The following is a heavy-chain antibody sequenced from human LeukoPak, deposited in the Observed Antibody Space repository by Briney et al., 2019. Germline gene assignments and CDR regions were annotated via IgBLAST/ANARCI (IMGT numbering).Heavy chain of an antibody. CDR3: ARGKRREYSYYYYGMDV. V-gene: IGHV4-34*01. D-gene: IGHD5-18*01. CDR1: GGSFSGYY. CDR2: INHSGST. Sequence: SETLSLTCAVYGGSFSGYYWSWIRQPPGKGLEWIGEINHSGSTNYNPSLKSRVTISADTSKNQFSLKLSSVTAADTAVYYCARGKRREYSYYYYGMDVWGQGTTVTVSS. J-gene: IGHJ6*02.